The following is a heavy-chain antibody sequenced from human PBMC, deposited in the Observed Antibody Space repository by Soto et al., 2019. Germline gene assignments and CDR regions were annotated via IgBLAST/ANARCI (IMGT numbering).Heavy chain of an antibody. CDR3: AKQPLIAVAELDY. Sequence: GGSLRLSCAASGFTFSSYGMHWVRQAPGKGLEWVAVISYDGSNKYYADSVKGRFTISRDNSKNTLYLQMNSLRAEDTAVYYCAKQPLIAVAELDYWGQGTLVTVSS. CDR1: GFTFSSYG. D-gene: IGHD6-19*01. V-gene: IGHV3-30*18. J-gene: IGHJ4*02. CDR2: ISYDGSNK.